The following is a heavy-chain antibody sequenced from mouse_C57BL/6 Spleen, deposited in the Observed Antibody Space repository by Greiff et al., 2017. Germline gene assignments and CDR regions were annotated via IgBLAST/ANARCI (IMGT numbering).Heavy chain of an antibody. D-gene: IGHD2-3*01. V-gene: IGHV1-66*01. CDR2: IYPGSGNT. CDR1: GYSFTSYY. J-gene: IGHJ4*01. Sequence: LVESGPELVKPGASVKISCKASGYSFTSYYIHWVKQRPGQGLEWIGWIYPGSGNTKYNEKFKGKATLTADTSSSTAYMQLSSLTSEDSAVYYCARSIFYYAMDYWGQGTSVTVSS. CDR3: ARSIFYYAMDY.